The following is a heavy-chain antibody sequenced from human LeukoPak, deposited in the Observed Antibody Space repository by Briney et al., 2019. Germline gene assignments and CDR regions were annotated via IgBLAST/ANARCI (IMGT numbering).Heavy chain of an antibody. D-gene: IGHD1-20*01. CDR2: ISYHGSDT. J-gene: IGHJ6*02. Sequence: PGGSLRLSCAASGFTFSSYGMYWVRQAPGRGLEWLAVISYHGSDTYHADSVRGRFTISRDNSKNTLFLQMNSLGAEDTAVYYCAKDRARITGGMDVWGQGTTVTVFS. CDR1: GFTFSSYG. V-gene: IGHV3-30*18. CDR3: AKDRARITGGMDV.